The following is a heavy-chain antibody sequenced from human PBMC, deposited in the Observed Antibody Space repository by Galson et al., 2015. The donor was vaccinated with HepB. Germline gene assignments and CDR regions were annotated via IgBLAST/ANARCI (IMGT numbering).Heavy chain of an antibody. J-gene: IGHJ6*02. D-gene: IGHD3-22*01. V-gene: IGHV3-21*01. CDR3: ARARYSSGYYYVGGHGMDV. CDR1: GFTFSSYS. Sequence: SLRLSCAASGFTFSSYSMNWVRQAPGKGLEWVSSISSSSSYIYYADSVKGRFTISRDNAKNSLYLQMNSLRAEDTAVYYCARARYSSGYYYVGGHGMDVWGQGTTVTVSS. CDR2: ISSSSSYI.